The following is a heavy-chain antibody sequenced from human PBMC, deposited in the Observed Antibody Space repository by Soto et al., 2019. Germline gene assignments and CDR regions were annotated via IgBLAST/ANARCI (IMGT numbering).Heavy chain of an antibody. D-gene: IGHD3-3*01. CDR1: GYTFTSYG. CDR3: ARDPLQSYYDFWSGSLAY. V-gene: IGHV1-18*01. CDR2: ISAYNGNT. J-gene: IGHJ4*02. Sequence: ASVKVSCKASGYTFTSYGISWVRQAPGRGLEWMGWISAYNGNTNYAQKLQGRATMTTDTSTSTAYMELRSLRSDDTAVYYCARDPLQSYYDFWSGSLAYWGQGTLVTVSS.